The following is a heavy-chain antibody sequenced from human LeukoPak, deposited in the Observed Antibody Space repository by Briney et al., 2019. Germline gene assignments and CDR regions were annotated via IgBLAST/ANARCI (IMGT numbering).Heavy chain of an antibody. D-gene: IGHD3-10*01. J-gene: IGHJ6*02. CDR1: GDSISSNNNY. V-gene: IGHV4-39*07. Sequence: SETLSLTCTVYGDSISSNNNYWGWIRQPPGKGLEWIGRIYNTGSTDNTDNNPSLKSRVTISADTSMNQVSLKLSSVAAADTAVYYCARDFGSGSYRYGMDVWGQGTTVTVSS. CDR3: ARDFGSGSYRYGMDV. CDR2: IYNTGSTDNT.